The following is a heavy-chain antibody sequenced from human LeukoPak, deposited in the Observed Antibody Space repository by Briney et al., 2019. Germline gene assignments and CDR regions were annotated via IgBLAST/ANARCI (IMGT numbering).Heavy chain of an antibody. D-gene: IGHD6-13*01. V-gene: IGHV4-59*01. CDR2: IYYSGST. J-gene: IGHJ3*02. Sequence: PSETLSPTCTVSGGSISSYYCGCIRQPPGKGLEWIGYIYYSGSTNYNPSLKSRVTISVDTSKNQFSLKLSSVTAADTAVYYCASLYSSSWYDAFSTWGERTMVTVSS. CDR3: ASLYSSSWYDAFST. CDR1: GGSISSYY.